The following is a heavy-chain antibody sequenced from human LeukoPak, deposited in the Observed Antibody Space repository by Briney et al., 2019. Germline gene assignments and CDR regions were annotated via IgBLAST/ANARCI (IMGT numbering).Heavy chain of an antibody. CDR3: ARGFPPVDTAMVSRNYFDY. Sequence: ASVKVSCKASGYTFTTYDITWVRQAPGQGLEWMGGISAYNGNTNYAPKLQGRVTMTTDTSTTPAYMELRSLRSDDTAVYYCARGFPPVDTAMVSRNYFDYWGQGTLVTVSS. CDR2: ISAYNGNT. V-gene: IGHV1-18*01. CDR1: GYTFTTYD. J-gene: IGHJ4*02. D-gene: IGHD5-18*01.